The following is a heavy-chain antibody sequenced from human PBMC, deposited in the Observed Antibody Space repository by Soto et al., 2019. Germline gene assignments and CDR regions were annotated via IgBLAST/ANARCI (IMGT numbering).Heavy chain of an antibody. D-gene: IGHD2-15*01. V-gene: IGHV1-46*01. CDR3: AREEVVDASTEYNGMDV. CDR1: GHTFTSYY. Sequence: GASVKVSCKASGHTFTSYYMHWVRQAPGQGLEWVGIINPSGTTTYAQKFQGRVTMTRDASTTTVYMELSGLRSEDTAVYYCAREEVVDASTEYNGMDVWGQGTTVTVSS. J-gene: IGHJ6*02. CDR2: INPSGTT.